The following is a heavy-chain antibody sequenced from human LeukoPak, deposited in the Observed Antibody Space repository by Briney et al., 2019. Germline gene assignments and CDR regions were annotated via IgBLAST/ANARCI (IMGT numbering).Heavy chain of an antibody. CDR3: ARAPRVYGDYLDFFDY. D-gene: IGHD4-17*01. Sequence: GASVKVSCKASGGTFSSYAISWVRQAPGQGLEWMGRIIPILGIANYAQKFQGRVTIIADKSTSTAYIELSSLRSEDTAVYYCARAPRVYGDYLDFFDYWGQGTLVTVSS. CDR1: GGTFSSYA. J-gene: IGHJ4*02. CDR2: IIPILGIA. V-gene: IGHV1-69*04.